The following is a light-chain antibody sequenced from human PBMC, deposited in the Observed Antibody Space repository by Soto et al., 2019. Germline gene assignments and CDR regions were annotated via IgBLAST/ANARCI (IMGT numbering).Light chain of an antibody. J-gene: IGKJ3*01. CDR2: WAS. Sequence: DIVMTQSPDSLAVSLGERATINCKSSQSVLYSSNNKNYLAWYQQKPGQPPKLLIYWASTRESGVHDRFSGSGSGTDFTLTIRSLQAEDVAVYYCKQYYSTPLTFGPGTKVDIK. CDR3: KQYYSTPLT. V-gene: IGKV4-1*01. CDR1: QSVLYSSNNKNY.